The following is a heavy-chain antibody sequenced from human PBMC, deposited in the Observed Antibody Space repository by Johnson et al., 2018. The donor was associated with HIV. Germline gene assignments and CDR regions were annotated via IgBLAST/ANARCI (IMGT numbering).Heavy chain of an antibody. CDR3: AKGLVAAALRWGGAFDI. D-gene: IGHD2-2*01. CDR2: IKQDGSEK. V-gene: IGHV3-7*03. Sequence: MLLVESGGGLVKPGGSLRLSCAASGFTFSSYWMSWVRQAPGKGLEWVANIKQDGSEKYYVDSVKGRFTISRDNAKNSLYLHMNSLRAEDTAVYYCAKGLVAAALRWGGAFDIWGQGTMVTVSS. CDR1: GFTFSSYW. J-gene: IGHJ3*02.